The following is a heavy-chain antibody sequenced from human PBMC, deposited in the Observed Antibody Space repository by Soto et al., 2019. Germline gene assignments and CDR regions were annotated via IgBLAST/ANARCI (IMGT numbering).Heavy chain of an antibody. CDR3: AGSGWYATYNWFDP. D-gene: IGHD6-19*01. Sequence: SVKVSCKASGGTFSSYAISWVRQAPGQGLEWMGGIIPIFGTANYAQKFQGRVTITADESTSTAYMELSSLRSEDTAVYYCAGSGWYATYNWFDPWGQGTLVTVSS. CDR2: IIPIFGTA. CDR1: GGTFSSYA. J-gene: IGHJ5*02. V-gene: IGHV1-69*13.